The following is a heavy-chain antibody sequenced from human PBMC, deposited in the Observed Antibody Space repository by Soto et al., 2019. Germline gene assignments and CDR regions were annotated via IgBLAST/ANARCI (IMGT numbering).Heavy chain of an antibody. J-gene: IGHJ6*02. Sequence: ASVKVSCQTSGYTFTRYAVSWVRQAPGQGLEWMGWISANNGNTNYAQKVQGRVTMTTDTSTSTAYMELRSLRSDDTAVYYCARHSTLPTPYYHYYGMDVWGQGTTVTVSS. CDR2: ISANNGNT. V-gene: IGHV1-18*01. D-gene: IGHD4-4*01. CDR3: ARHSTLPTPYYHYYGMDV. CDR1: GYTFTRYA.